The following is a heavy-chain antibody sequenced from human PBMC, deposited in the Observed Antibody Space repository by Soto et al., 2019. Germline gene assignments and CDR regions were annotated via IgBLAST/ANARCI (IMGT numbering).Heavy chain of an antibody. CDR2: INPHTGDT. CDR1: GYTLTDYY. D-gene: IGHD6-25*01. J-gene: IGHJ2*01. Sequence: QVHLVQSGAEVQKPGASVTVSCKTSGYTLTDYYMHWVRQAPGQGLEWMAWINPHTGDTGIAERFQGRVNKTRDTSTNTANMGLTSLTSDDTAIYYCAREGGAAPGARREWYLDLWGRGSLVTVSS. V-gene: IGHV1-2*02. CDR3: AREGGAAPGARREWYLDL.